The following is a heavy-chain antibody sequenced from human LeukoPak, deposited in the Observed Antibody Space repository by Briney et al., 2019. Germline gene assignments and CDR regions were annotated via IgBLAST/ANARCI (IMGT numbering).Heavy chain of an antibody. V-gene: IGHV3-7*03. D-gene: IGHD6-19*01. J-gene: IGHJ4*02. CDR3: ARVISRQWLVKRSPYYFDY. CDR2: IKQDGSEK. CDR1: GFTFSSYW. Sequence: PGGSRRLSCEAAGFTFSSYWMSWVRQAPGKGLEWVANIKQDGSEKYYVDSVKGRFTISRDNAKNSLYLQMNSLRAEDTAVYYCARVISRQWLVKRSPYYFDYWGQGTLITVSS.